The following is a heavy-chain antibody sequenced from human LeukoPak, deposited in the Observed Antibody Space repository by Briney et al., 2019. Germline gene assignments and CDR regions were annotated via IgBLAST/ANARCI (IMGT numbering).Heavy chain of an antibody. CDR1: GYTFTNYY. CDR3: ARDTRTMTAVTRGQHYYYGLDV. D-gene: IGHD4-17*01. J-gene: IGHJ6*02. V-gene: IGHV1-46*01. Sequence: ASVKVSCKASGYTFTNYYLHWVRQAPGHGLEWMAIINPSDGGTYYEQKLQGRVAVTRDTSTSTVYMELSSLRSEDTAVYYCARDTRTMTAVTRGQHYYYGLDVWGQGTTVTVSS. CDR2: INPSDGGT.